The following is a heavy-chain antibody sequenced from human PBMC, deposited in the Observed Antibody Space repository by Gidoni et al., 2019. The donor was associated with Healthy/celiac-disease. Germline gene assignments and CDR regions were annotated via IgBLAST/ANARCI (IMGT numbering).Heavy chain of an antibody. Sequence: QVQLQESGPGLVTPSQTLSLTCTVSGGSISSGSYYWSWIRQPAGKGLEWIGRIYTSGSTNYNPSLKSRVTISVDTSKNQFSLKLSSVTAADTAVYYCAIDSSSWLDYWGQGTLVTVSS. CDR1: GGSISSGSYY. V-gene: IGHV4-61*02. J-gene: IGHJ4*02. CDR2: IYTSGST. D-gene: IGHD6-13*01. CDR3: AIDSSSWLDY.